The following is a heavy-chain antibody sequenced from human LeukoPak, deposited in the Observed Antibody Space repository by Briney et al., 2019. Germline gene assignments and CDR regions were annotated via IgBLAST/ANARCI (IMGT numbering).Heavy chain of an antibody. Sequence: GGSLRLSCAASGFTFSNYAMSWVRQAPGKGLEWVSAISGSGDNTYYADSVKGRFTVSRDNSKNTLYVQMKSLRAEDTAVYYCAKDFVVVPGNVNYFDYWGQGTLVTVSS. D-gene: IGHD2-21*02. CDR2: ISGSGDNT. V-gene: IGHV3-23*01. CDR3: AKDFVVVPGNVNYFDY. J-gene: IGHJ4*02. CDR1: GFTFSNYA.